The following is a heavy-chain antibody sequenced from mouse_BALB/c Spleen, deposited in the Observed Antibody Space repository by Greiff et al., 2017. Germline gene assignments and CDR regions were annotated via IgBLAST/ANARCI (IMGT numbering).Heavy chain of an antibody. J-gene: IGHJ1*01. D-gene: IGHD1-1*01. CDR1: GFSLTGYG. V-gene: IGHV2-6-7*01. CDR3: ATHYGSSYGYFDV. CDR2: IWGDGST. Sequence: QVQLKESGPGLVAPSQSLSITCTVSGFSLTGYGVNWVRQPPGKGLEWLGMIWGDGSTDYNSALKSRLSISKDNSKSQVFLKMNSLQTDDTARYYCATHYGSSYGYFDVWGAGTTVTVSS.